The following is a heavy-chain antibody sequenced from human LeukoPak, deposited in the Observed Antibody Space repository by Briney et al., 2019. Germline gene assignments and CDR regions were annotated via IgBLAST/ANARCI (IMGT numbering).Heavy chain of an antibody. CDR3: ARDLRQWLVLGRFDP. J-gene: IGHJ5*02. D-gene: IGHD6-19*01. CDR2: INPNSGGT. Sequence: WASVKVSCKASGYTFTGYYMHWVRQAPGQGLEWMGWINPNSGGTNYAQKFQGRVTMTRDTSISTAYMELSRLRSDDTAVYYCARDLRQWLVLGRFDPWGQGTLVTVSS. CDR1: GYTFTGYY. V-gene: IGHV1-2*02.